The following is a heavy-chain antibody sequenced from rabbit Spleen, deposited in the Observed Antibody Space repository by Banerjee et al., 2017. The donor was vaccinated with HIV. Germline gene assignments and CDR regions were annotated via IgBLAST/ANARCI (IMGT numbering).Heavy chain of an antibody. D-gene: IGHD5-1*01. CDR1: GFSCYYKCV. CDR3: ARYVGGTVFRAYFNL. CDR2: MNTVSGNA. Sequence: QSLEESGGDLVKHGASLTLTCTASGFSCYYKCVMCWVRQAPGKGLQWIGCMNTVSGNAVYATWAKGRFPISSASSTTVALRMTSLTAADTATYFCARYVGGTVFRAYFNLWGQGTLVTVS. J-gene: IGHJ4*01. V-gene: IGHV1S40*01.